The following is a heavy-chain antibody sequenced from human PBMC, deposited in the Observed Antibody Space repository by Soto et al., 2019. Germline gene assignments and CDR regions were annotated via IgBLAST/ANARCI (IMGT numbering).Heavy chain of an antibody. Sequence: GGSLRLSCAASGFTFSIYGMSWVRQAPGKGLEWISCISGRGDKTNYEDSVKGRFTKSRDNSKNTLYLKMNSLRAEDTAVYYCAKDTGRREIWAQGTMVPVSS. V-gene: IGHV3-23*01. CDR1: GFTFSIYG. CDR3: AKDTGRREI. D-gene: IGHD1-26*01. CDR2: ISGRGDKT. J-gene: IGHJ3*02.